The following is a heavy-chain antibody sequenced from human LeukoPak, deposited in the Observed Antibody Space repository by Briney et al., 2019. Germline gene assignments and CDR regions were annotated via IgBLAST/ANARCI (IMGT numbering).Heavy chain of an antibody. D-gene: IGHD6-13*01. Sequence: GRVTLTTDKSTSTAYMEMRSLRSDDTAVYYCARDKQQLGFDYWGQGTLVTVSS. CDR3: ARDKQQLGFDY. V-gene: IGHV1-18*01. J-gene: IGHJ4*02.